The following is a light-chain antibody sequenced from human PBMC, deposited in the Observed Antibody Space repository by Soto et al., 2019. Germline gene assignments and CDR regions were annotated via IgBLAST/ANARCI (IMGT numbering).Light chain of an antibody. CDR3: QHRSNWPPT. CDR2: DAS. J-gene: IGKJ4*01. V-gene: IGKV3-11*01. Sequence: EIVLTQSPATLSLFPGERATLSCRASQSISIYLAWFQQKPGQAPRLPIYDASHRATGIPARFSGSGSGTDFTLTISSLEPEDFAVYYCQHRSNWPPTFGGGTKVDIK. CDR1: QSISIY.